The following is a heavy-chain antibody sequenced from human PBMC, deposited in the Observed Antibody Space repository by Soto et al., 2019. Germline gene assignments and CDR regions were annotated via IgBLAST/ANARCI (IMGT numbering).Heavy chain of an antibody. CDR3: ARGGGANVVVTAIPNRYWYFDL. CDR2: IYYSGST. CDR1: GGSISSSSYY. D-gene: IGHD2-21*02. J-gene: IGHJ2*01. Sequence: SETLSLTCTVPGGSISSSSYYWGWIRQPPGKGLEWIGSIYYSGSTYYNPSLKSRVTISVDTSKNQFSLKLSSVTAADTAVYYCARGGGANVVVTAIPNRYWYFDLWGRGTLVTVSS. V-gene: IGHV4-39*07.